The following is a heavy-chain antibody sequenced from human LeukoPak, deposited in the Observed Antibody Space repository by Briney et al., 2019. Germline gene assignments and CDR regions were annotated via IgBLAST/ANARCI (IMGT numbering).Heavy chain of an antibody. D-gene: IGHD5-24*01. J-gene: IGHJ5*02. CDR1: DFTFSDSW. V-gene: IGHV3-74*01. CDR3: AKGESITRAWVCS. Sequence: GGSLRLSCAVSDFTFSDSWMHWVRQAPGKGLVWVTHVNGDGGRVTYADSVKGRFTISRDNSKNTLYLQINSLRGEDTAVYYCAKGESITRAWVCSWGQGTLVTVSS. CDR2: VNGDGGRV.